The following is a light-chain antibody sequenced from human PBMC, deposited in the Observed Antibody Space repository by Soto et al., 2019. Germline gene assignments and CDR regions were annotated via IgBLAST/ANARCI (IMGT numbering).Light chain of an antibody. CDR3: QHYNSYSEA. V-gene: IGKV1-5*03. CDR2: KAS. CDR1: QSISVW. J-gene: IGKJ1*01. Sequence: DIQMTPSPSTLSASVVDRVTITCRASQSISVWLAWYQQKAGKAPNLLIYKASRLESGVPSRLSGSGSGTEFTLTISSLQPDDFATYYCQHYNSYSEAFGQGTKVDI.